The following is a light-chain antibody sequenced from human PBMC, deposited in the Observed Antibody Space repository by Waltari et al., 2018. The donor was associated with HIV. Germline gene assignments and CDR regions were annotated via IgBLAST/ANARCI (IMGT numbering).Light chain of an antibody. CDR1: RSDIGTNQ. J-gene: IGLJ3*02. V-gene: IGLV1-47*01. Sequence: QSVLTQPPSTSGTPGQTVTISCSGTRSDIGTNQVYWYQQVPGTAPKLLIYRNIQRPSGVPARFSGSKSGTSASLAISGLRSEDEAHYHCASWDDSLGGRWVFGGGTKLTVL. CDR2: RNI. CDR3: ASWDDSLGGRWV.